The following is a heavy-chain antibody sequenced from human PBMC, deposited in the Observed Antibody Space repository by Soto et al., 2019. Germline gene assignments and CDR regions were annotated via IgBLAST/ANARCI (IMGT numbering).Heavy chain of an antibody. CDR1: GYTFTDYF. Sequence: ASVKVSCKASGYTFTDYFMHWVRQAPGQGLEWMGWINGNSGGTSYAQKFQGRVAMTRDTSISTAYMELSSLTFDDTAVYYCARDPADSMIGIDYWGQGTLVTSPQ. J-gene: IGHJ4*02. CDR3: ARDPADSMIGIDY. V-gene: IGHV1-2*02. D-gene: IGHD3-16*01. CDR2: INGNSGGT.